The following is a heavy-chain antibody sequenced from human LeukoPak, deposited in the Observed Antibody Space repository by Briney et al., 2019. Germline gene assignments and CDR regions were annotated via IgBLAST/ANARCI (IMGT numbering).Heavy chain of an antibody. CDR3: ARVAAYDYVWGSYRPPDY. V-gene: IGHV3-7*01. Sequence: GGSLRLSCAASGFTFSSYWMSWVRQAPGKGLEWVANRKKDGSEKYYVDSVKGRFTISRDNAKNSLYLQMNSLRAEDTAVYYCARVAAYDYVWGSYRPPDYWGQGTLVTVPS. D-gene: IGHD3-16*02. J-gene: IGHJ4*02. CDR2: RKKDGSEK. CDR1: GFTFSSYW.